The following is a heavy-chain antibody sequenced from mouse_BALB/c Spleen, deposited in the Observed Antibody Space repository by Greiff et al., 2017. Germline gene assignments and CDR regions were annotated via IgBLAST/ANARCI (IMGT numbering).Heavy chain of an antibody. CDR2: ILPGTGST. V-gene: IGHV1-9*01. CDR3: ARSNSGFAY. D-gene: IGHD3-1*01. J-gene: IGHJ3*01. CDR1: GYTISSYW. Sequence: QVQLKQSGAELMKPGASVKISCKAIGYTISSYWIEWVKQRPGHGLEWIGEILPGTGSTNYNERFRGKATFTAETSSNTAYMQFSSLTSEDSAVYYCARSNSGFAYWGQGTLVTVSA.